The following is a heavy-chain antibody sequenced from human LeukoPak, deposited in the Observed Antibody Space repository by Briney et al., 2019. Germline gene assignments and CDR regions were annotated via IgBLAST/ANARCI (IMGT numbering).Heavy chain of an antibody. CDR1: GFTFSSYP. CDR2: ISYDGSNK. Sequence: GGSLRLSCAASGFTFSSYPMHWVRQAPGKGLEWVAVISYDGSNKYYADSVKGRFTISRDNSKNTLYLQMNSLRAEDTAVYYRARRAGAYSHPYDYWGQGTLVTVSS. V-gene: IGHV3-30*04. CDR3: ARRAGAYSHPYDY. D-gene: IGHD4/OR15-4a*01. J-gene: IGHJ4*02.